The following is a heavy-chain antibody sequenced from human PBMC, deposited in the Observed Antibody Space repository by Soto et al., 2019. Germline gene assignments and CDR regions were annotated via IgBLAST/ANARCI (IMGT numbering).Heavy chain of an antibody. Sequence: GGSLRLSCAASGFTFSSYAMSWVRQAPGKGLEWVSAISGSGGSTYYADSVKGRFTISRDNSKNTLYLQMNSLRAEDTAVYYCAKGHVVVVVAPDAFDIWGQGTMVTGSS. J-gene: IGHJ3*02. V-gene: IGHV3-23*01. CDR3: AKGHVVVVVAPDAFDI. D-gene: IGHD2-15*01. CDR2: ISGSGGST. CDR1: GFTFSSYA.